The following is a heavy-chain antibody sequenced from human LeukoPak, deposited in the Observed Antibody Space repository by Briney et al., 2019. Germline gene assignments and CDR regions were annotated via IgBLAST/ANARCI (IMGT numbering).Heavy chain of an antibody. D-gene: IGHD2-15*01. J-gene: IGHJ4*02. CDR3: ACYGIAPPY. V-gene: IGHV3-74*01. CDR2: INNDESST. Sequence: PGRSLRLSCAASGFTFSSYWMHWVRQAPGKGLVWVSHINNDESSTSYADSVRGRFTISRDNAKNTLYLQMNSPRTEDTAVYYCACYGIAPPYWGQGTLVTVSS. CDR1: GFTFSSYW.